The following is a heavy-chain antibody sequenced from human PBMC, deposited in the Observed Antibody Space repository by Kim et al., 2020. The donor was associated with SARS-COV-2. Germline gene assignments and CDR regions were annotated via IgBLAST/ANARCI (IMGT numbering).Heavy chain of an antibody. CDR2: IYAGDSQT. V-gene: IGHV5-51*01. D-gene: IGHD6-13*01. CDR3: ARPRYSTSWYGMDV. CDR1: GFYFSNYW. J-gene: IGHJ6*02. Sequence: GESLKISCEGYGFYFSNYWIAWVRQMPGKGLEWMGMIYAGDSQTSSSPSFQGQVTISVDKSIGTAYLQWSSLQASDTAKYYCARPRYSTSWYGMDVWGQGTTVTVSS.